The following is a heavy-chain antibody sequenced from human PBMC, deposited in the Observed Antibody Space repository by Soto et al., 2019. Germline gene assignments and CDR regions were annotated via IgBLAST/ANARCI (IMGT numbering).Heavy chain of an antibody. J-gene: IGHJ6*02. Sequence: ASVKLSCKASGYTFTSYYMHWVRQAPGQGLEWMGIINPSGGSTSYAQKFQGRVTMTRDTSTSTVYMELSSLRSEDTAVYYCARALVVPASYYYGMDVWGQGTTVTVSS. V-gene: IGHV1-46*01. CDR1: GYTFTSYY. CDR3: ARALVVPASYYYGMDV. D-gene: IGHD2-2*01. CDR2: INPSGGST.